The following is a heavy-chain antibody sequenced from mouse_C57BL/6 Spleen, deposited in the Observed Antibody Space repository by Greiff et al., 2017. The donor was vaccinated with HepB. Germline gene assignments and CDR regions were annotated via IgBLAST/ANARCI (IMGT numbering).Heavy chain of an antibody. V-gene: IGHV1-18*01. CDR2: INPNNGGT. Sequence: EVQLQESGPELVKPGASVKIPCKASGYTFTDYNMDWVKQSHGKSLEWIGDINPNNGGTIYNQKFKGKATLTVDKSSSTAYMELRSLTSEDTAVYYCARDLLTGTYYAMDYWGQGTSVTVSS. CDR1: GYTFTDYN. J-gene: IGHJ4*01. CDR3: ARDLLTGTYYAMDY. D-gene: IGHD4-1*01.